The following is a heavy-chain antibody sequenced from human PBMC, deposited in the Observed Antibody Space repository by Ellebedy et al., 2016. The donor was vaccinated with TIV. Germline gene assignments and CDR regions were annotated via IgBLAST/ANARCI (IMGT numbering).Heavy chain of an antibody. Sequence: PGGSLRLSCAASGFTFSSFTMNWVRQAPGKGLEWVSSISSSATSIHNADSVKGRFTISRDNAKNSLYLQMNSLRVEDTAVYYCARPGATYSSSWYDFDCWGQGTLVTVSS. D-gene: IGHD6-13*01. CDR1: GFTFSSFT. J-gene: IGHJ4*02. CDR3: ARPGATYSSSWYDFDC. V-gene: IGHV3-21*01. CDR2: ISSSATSI.